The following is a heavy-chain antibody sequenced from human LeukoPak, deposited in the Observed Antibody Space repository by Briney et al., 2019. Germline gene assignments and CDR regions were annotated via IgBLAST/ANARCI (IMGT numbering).Heavy chain of an antibody. D-gene: IGHD3-22*01. CDR1: GGSISGYY. Sequence: SETLSLTCTASGGSISGYYWSWIRQPAGKGLELIGRIYSSGTTNYNPSLESRVTMSVDTSKNQFALKLSSVTAADTAVYYCARDWSMITYEYWGPGTLVTVSS. V-gene: IGHV4-4*07. CDR3: ARDWSMITYEY. J-gene: IGHJ4*02. CDR2: IYSSGTT.